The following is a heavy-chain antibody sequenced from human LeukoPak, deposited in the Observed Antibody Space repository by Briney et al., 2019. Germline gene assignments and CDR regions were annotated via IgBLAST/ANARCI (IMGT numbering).Heavy chain of an antibody. CDR3: ARSVSGSYGAFDI. CDR1: GGSLGISNW. D-gene: IGHD1-26*01. CDR2: IYQSGST. V-gene: IGHV4-4*02. J-gene: IGHJ3*02. Sequence: PSGTLSLTCGVSGGSLGISNWWSWVRQPPGKGLEWIGEIYQSGSTNYSPSLKSRVTISVDNSKNQFSLNLYFVTAADTAVYYCARSVSGSYGAFDIWGQGTMVTVSS.